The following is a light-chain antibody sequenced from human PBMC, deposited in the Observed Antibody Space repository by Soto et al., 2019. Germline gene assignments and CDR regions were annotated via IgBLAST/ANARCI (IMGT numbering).Light chain of an antibody. Sequence: QSVLTQPASVSGSPGQSITISCIGTSSDVGGYNYVSWYQQHPGKAPKLMIYDVSNRPSGVSNRFSGSKSGNTASLTISGLQAEDEADYYCSSYTSSSTLDVVFGGGTKVTVL. CDR1: SSDVGGYNY. CDR3: SSYTSSSTLDVV. CDR2: DVS. J-gene: IGLJ2*01. V-gene: IGLV2-14*01.